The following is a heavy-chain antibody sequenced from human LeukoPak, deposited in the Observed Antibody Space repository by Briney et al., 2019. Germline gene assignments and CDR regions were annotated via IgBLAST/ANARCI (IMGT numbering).Heavy chain of an antibody. V-gene: IGHV5-51*01. D-gene: IGHD3-3*01. CDR3: ARHHSPGFLEWLLPSDY. J-gene: IGHJ4*02. CDR2: IYPGDSDT. Sequence: PGESLKISCKGSGYSFTSYWIGWVRQMPGKGLEWMGIIYPGDSDTRYSPSFQGQVTISADKSISTAYLQWSSLKASDTAMYYCARHHSPGFLEWLLPSDYWGQGTLVTVSS. CDR1: GYSFTSYW.